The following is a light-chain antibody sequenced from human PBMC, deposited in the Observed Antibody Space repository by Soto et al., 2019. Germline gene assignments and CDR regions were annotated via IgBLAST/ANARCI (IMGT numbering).Light chain of an antibody. CDR1: SSDVGGYNY. J-gene: IGLJ2*01. Sequence: QSVLTQPASVSGSPGQSITISCTGTSSDVGGYNYVSWYQQHPVKAPKLMIYDVSSRPSGVSNRFSGSKSGNTASLTISGLLSEDEADYYCTSYTTNKTPLFGGGTKVTVL. CDR2: DVS. V-gene: IGLV2-14*03. CDR3: TSYTTNKTPL.